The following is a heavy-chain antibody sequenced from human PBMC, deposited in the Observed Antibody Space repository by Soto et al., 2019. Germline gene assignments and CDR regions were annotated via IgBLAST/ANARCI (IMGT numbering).Heavy chain of an antibody. D-gene: IGHD3-9*01. CDR2: INAGNGNT. V-gene: IGHV1-3*01. CDR1: GYTFTSYA. CDR3: SRVSWLSHDAFDI. J-gene: IGHJ3*02. Sequence: ASVKVSCKASGYTFTSYAMHWVRQAPGQRLEWMGWINAGNGNTKYSQKFQGRVTITRDTSASTAYMELSSLRSEDTAVYYCSRVSWLSHDAFDIWGQGTMVTVSS.